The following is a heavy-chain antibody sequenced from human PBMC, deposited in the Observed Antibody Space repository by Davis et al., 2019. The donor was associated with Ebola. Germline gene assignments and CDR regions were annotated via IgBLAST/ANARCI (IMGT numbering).Heavy chain of an antibody. CDR2: IWYDGSNK. V-gene: IGHV3-33*08. CDR1: GFTFSSYS. J-gene: IGHJ3*02. CDR3: AREDTVVTAILGDAFDI. Sequence: GESLKISCAASGFTFSSYSMNWVRQAPGKGLEWVAVIWYDGSNKYYADSVKGRFTISRDNSKNTLYLQMNSLRAEDTAVYYCAREDTVVTAILGDAFDIWGQGTMVTVSS. D-gene: IGHD2-21*02.